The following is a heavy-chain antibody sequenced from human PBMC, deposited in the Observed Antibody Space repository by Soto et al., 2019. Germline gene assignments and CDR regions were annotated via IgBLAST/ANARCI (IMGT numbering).Heavy chain of an antibody. Sequence: PVGSLRLSCSASGFTFSTYAMHWVRQAPGKGLEYVSGIGGDGRSTNYADSVKGRFTISRDNSKTSLYLQMSSLRPEDTAVYFCVKDHGDYTQYYYYYYGLDVWGQGTTVTVSS. CDR3: VKDHGDYTQYYYYYYGLDV. J-gene: IGHJ6*02. CDR1: GFTFSTYA. V-gene: IGHV3-64D*06. CDR2: IGGDGRST. D-gene: IGHD4-17*01.